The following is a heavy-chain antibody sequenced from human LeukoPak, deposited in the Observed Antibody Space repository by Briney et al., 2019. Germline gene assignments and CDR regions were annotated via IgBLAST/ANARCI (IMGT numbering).Heavy chain of an antibody. D-gene: IGHD2-2*01. V-gene: IGHV4-39*01. Sequence: SETLSLTCSVSGGSIIDTNYYWAWIRQPPGTGLEWIANIYYTGTTYYNPSLKSRVSISVDTSNNQFSLRLTSVTAADTAVYYCARDVSRTSWTWRWGQGTVVTVSS. J-gene: IGHJ3*01. CDR1: GGSIIDTNYY. CDR3: ARDVSRTSWTWR. CDR2: IYYTGTT.